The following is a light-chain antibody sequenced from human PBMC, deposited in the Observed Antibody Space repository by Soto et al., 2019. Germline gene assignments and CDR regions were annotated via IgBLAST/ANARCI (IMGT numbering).Light chain of an antibody. CDR2: GAS. CDR3: QQYDSSPSWT. CDR1: QSISIH. J-gene: IGKJ1*01. V-gene: IGKV3-15*01. Sequence: EIVMTQSPATLSVSPGERATLSCRASQSISIHLAWYQQQPGQGPRLLIYGASTRDTGTPARFSGSGSGTDFPLTISSLQSEDFAVYYCQQYDSSPSWTFGQGTKVEIK.